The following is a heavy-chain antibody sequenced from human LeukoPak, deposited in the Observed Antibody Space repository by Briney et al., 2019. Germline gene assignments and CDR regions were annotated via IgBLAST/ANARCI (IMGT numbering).Heavy chain of an antibody. D-gene: IGHD3-22*01. CDR2: IRSKAYGGTT. Sequence: GGSLRLSCTASGFTFGDYAMSWFRQAPGKGLEWVGFIRSKAYGGTTEYAASVKGRFTISRDDSKSIAYLQMNSLKTEDTAVYYYTSTIEEYYYDSSGYYSYGDYWGQGTLVTVSS. CDR3: TSTIEEYYYDSSGYYSYGDY. V-gene: IGHV3-49*03. J-gene: IGHJ4*02. CDR1: GFTFGDYA.